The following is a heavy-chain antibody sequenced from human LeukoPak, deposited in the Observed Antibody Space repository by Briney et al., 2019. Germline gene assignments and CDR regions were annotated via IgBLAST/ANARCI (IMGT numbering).Heavy chain of an antibody. V-gene: IGHV1-69*04. CDR2: IIPILGIA. CDR1: GGTFSSCA. CDR3: ASPDSFWKDGYNWDAFDI. D-gene: IGHD5-24*01. Sequence: SVKVSCKASGGTFSSCAISWVRQAPGQGLEWMGRIIPILGIANYAQKFQGRVTITADKSTSTAYMELSSLRAEDTAVYYCASPDSFWKDGYNWDAFDIWGQGTMVTVSS. J-gene: IGHJ3*02.